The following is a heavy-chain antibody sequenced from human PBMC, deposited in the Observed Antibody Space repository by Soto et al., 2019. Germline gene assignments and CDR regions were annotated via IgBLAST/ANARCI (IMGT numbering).Heavy chain of an antibody. J-gene: IGHJ2*01. CDR1: GGSISGSPYY. Sequence: QVQLEESGPGLVKPSETLSLSCTVSGGSISGSPYYWGWIRQPPGQGLEWIGSFYYGATTYYHPSLKSRVTISVDTSKNQFSLNLTSLTAADTAVYYCERSSFWRYGGNMLYPGYFAVWGRGTLVTASS. CDR3: ERSSFWRYGGNMLYPGYFAV. D-gene: IGHD2-8*01. V-gene: IGHV4-39*01. CDR2: FYYGATT.